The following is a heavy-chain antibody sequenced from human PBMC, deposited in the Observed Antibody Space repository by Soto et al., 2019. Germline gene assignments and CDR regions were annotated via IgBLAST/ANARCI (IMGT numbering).Heavy chain of an antibody. D-gene: IGHD5-12*01. Sequence: ASVKFSCKASGYTFTSYGISWVRQAPGQGLEWMGWISAYNGNTNYAQKLQRRVTMTTDTSTSTTYMELRSLRSDDTAVYYCARVHPIVATILDYYYYMDVWGKGTMVTVSS. J-gene: IGHJ6*03. CDR3: ARVHPIVATILDYYYYMDV. CDR2: ISAYNGNT. CDR1: GYTFTSYG. V-gene: IGHV1-18*01.